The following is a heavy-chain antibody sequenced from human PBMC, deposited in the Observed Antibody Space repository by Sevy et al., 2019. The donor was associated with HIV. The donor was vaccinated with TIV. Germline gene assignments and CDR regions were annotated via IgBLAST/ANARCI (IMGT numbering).Heavy chain of an antibody. CDR1: GFSLNSYW. V-gene: IGHV3-7*01. D-gene: IGHD6-13*01. CDR3: VKAISADGSF. J-gene: IGHJ4*02. CDR2: IKQDGSVK. Sequence: GGSLRLSCVASGFSLNSYWMSWVRQAPGKGLEWVANIKQDGSVKYYVDSVKGRFTISRDYARNLLYLQMNSLRAEDTALYHCVKAISADGSFWGQGTLVPVSS.